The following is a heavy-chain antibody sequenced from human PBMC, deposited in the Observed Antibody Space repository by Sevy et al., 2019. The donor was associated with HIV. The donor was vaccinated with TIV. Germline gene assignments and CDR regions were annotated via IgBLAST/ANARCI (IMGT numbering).Heavy chain of an antibody. CDR2: ISGSGGST. D-gene: IGHD2-2*01. J-gene: IGHJ4*02. CDR1: GFTFSSYA. V-gene: IGHV3-23*01. Sequence: GGSLRLSCAASGFTFSSYAMSWVRQAPGKGLEWVSAISGSGGSTYYADSVKGRFTISRDNSKNTLYLQMNSRRAEDTAVYYCAKPLAPWIGYCSSTSCSPLLFLFAYWGQGTLVTVSS. CDR3: AKPLAPWIGYCSSTSCSPLLFLFAY.